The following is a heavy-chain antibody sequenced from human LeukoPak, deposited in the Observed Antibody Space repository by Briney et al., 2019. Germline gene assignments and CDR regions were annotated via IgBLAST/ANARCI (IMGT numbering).Heavy chain of an antibody. V-gene: IGHV3-20*04. Sequence: GGSLRLACVVDGFTFDDYGMSWDRQAPGKWLEWVSCINWNGGSTGYAYSVKGRFTMTRDNAKNTVYMEMNSLRVEDTALYYCARVQRELMGYYFDYWGQGTLVTVSS. J-gene: IGHJ4*02. CDR1: GFTFDDYG. CDR2: INWNGGST. D-gene: IGHD1-1*01. CDR3: ARVQRELMGYYFDY.